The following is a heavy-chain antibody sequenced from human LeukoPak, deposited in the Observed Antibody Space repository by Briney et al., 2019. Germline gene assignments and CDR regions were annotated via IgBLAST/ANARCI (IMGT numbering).Heavy chain of an antibody. CDR1: GFTFSSYW. D-gene: IGHD6-19*01. CDR2: INQDGSAK. J-gene: IGHJ4*02. V-gene: IGHV3-7*01. Sequence: GGSLRLSCAASGFTFSSYWMTWVRQAPGKGLEWEANINQDGSAKYYEDSVKGRFTISRDNARNSLYLQVNSLRAEDTAVYYCARDGVAVAGLFDYWGQGTLVTVSS. CDR3: ARDGVAVAGLFDY.